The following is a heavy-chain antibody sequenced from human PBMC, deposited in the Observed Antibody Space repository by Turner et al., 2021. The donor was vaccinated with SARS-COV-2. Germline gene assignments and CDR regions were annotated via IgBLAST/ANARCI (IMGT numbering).Heavy chain of an antibody. CDR3: ARHKWRRGAFDY. V-gene: IGHV3-66*04. CDR2: IYSGGST. CDR1: GFTVSSNY. D-gene: IGHD5-12*01. J-gene: IGHJ4*02. Sequence: EVQLVESGGGLVQPGGSLRLSCAASGFTVSSNYMSWVRRAPGKGLEWVSLIYSGGSTDYADSVKCRFTISRDNSKNTLSLQMNSLRAEDTAVYYCARHKWRRGAFDYWGQGTLVTVSS.